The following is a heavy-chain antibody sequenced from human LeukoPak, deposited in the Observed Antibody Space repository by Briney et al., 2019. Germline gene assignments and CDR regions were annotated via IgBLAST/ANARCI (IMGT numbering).Heavy chain of an antibody. CDR2: INWDGGGK. CDR3: SRLVDVNEYGYVDY. Sequence: GGSLRLSCVASGFMIDGHGMTWIRQVPGKGLEWVSAINWDGGGKDYADSVNGRFTISRDNAKNSHYLQMNSPRAEDTALYYCSRLVDVNEYGYVDYWGQGTLVTVSS. CDR1: GFMIDGHG. V-gene: IGHV3-20*04. D-gene: IGHD4-17*01. J-gene: IGHJ4*02.